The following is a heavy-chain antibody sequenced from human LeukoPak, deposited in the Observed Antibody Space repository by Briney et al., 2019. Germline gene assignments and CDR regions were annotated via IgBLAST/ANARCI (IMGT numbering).Heavy chain of an antibody. CDR2: ISGSGGST. D-gene: IGHD3-9*01. CDR1: GFTFSSYA. CDR3: ARNEGTLRYFDWLPQYYYYYGMDV. Sequence: QPGGSLRLSCAASGFTFSSYAMSWVRQAPGKGLEWVSAISGSGGSTYYADSVKGRFTISRDNSKNTLYLQMNSLRAEDTAVYYCARNEGTLRYFDWLPQYYYYYGMDVWGQGTTVTVSS. V-gene: IGHV3-23*01. J-gene: IGHJ6*02.